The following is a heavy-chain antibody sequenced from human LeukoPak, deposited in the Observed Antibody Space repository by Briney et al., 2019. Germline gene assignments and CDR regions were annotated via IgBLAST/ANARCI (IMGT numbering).Heavy chain of an antibody. CDR3: ARHGYDSSGYFDAFDI. J-gene: IGHJ3*02. CDR2: ISANGNT. CDR1: GDSLSSGSYH. Sequence: SQTLSLTCTVSGDSLSSGSYHWTWIRQPAGKGLEWIGRISANGNTKNNPSLKSRVTISVDTSKNQFSLKLSSVTAADTAVYYCARHGYDSSGYFDAFDIWGQGTMVTVSS. V-gene: IGHV4-61*02. D-gene: IGHD3-22*01.